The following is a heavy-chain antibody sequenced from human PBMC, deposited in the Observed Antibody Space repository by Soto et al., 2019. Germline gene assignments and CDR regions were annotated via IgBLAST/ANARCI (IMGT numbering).Heavy chain of an antibody. CDR1: GFTFSSYA. CDR3: ARLSGSYY. Sequence: QVQLVESGGGVVQPGRSLRLSCAASGFTFSSYAMHWVRQAPGKGLEWVAVISYDGSNKYYADSVKGRFTISRDNYKNTLYLQMNSLRAEDTAVYYCARLSGSYYGGQGTLVTVSS. D-gene: IGHD1-26*01. V-gene: IGHV3-30-3*01. CDR2: ISYDGSNK. J-gene: IGHJ4*02.